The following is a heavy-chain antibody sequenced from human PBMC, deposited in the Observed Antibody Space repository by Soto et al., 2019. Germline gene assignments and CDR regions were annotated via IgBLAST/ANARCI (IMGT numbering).Heavy chain of an antibody. V-gene: IGHV4-39*01. J-gene: IGHJ4*02. CDR3: VRQRCGGTCPIDY. CDR2: MYYSGSP. CDR1: GGSISSSYY. Sequence: KASETRSRTCIVSGGSISSSYYWYCIRQPPGKGLEWIVSMYYSGSPIYNVSLKSRVTIFVDTSKNQFSLKLTSVTAADTAVYYCVRQRCGGTCPIDYWGLGTPVTVSS. D-gene: IGHD2-15*01.